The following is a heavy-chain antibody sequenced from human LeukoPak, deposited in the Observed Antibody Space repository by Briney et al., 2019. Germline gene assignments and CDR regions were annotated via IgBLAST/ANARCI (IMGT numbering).Heavy chain of an antibody. CDR3: ASSSGTGTFSY. CDR2: VYYGRSP. V-gene: IGHV4-39*02. J-gene: IGHJ4*02. Sequence: SETLSLTCTVSGDSISRSTYYWAWIRQPPGKGLEWIGSVYYGRSPYFNPSLESRATISVDTSKNHFSLKMSSVTAADTAVYYCASSSGTGTFSYWGQGTLVTVSS. CDR1: GDSISRSTYY. D-gene: IGHD6-25*01.